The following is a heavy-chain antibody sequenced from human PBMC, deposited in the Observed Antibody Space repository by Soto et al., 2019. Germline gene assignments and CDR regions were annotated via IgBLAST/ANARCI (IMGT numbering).Heavy chain of an antibody. V-gene: IGHV3-23*01. CDR2: IFSRFFTGSDNT. CDR3: AKPIPAAKS. Sequence: GGSLRLSCSASGFAFSDYTMGWVRLTPGKGLEWVSTIFSRFFTGSDNTAYADSVKGRFTISRDNSKNTLYLQMNSLRAEDTAVYYCAKPIPAAKSWGQGTLVTVSS. CDR1: GFAFSDYT. J-gene: IGHJ4*02. D-gene: IGHD2-2*01.